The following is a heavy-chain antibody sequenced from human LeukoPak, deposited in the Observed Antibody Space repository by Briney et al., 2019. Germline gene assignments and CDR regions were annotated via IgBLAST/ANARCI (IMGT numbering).Heavy chain of an antibody. J-gene: IGHJ4*02. D-gene: IGHD4-23*01. CDR1: GFTFTNYA. Sequence: GGSLRLSCAASGFTFTNYAMSWVRQAPGKGLEWVSGMSGRGVSTYYADSVKGRFTISSDNSKNTLYLQMNSLRAEDTAIYYCAKDYNGSNCYIDYWGQGTLVTVAS. CDR2: MSGRGVST. CDR3: AKDYNGSNCYIDY. V-gene: IGHV3-23*01.